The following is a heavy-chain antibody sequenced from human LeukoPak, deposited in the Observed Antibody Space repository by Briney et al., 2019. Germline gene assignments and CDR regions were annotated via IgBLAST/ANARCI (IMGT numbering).Heavy chain of an antibody. CDR3: ARGPLDSYDILTAHRPFDY. CDR1: GFTFSSYE. V-gene: IGHV3-21*01. J-gene: IGHJ4*02. Sequence: PGGSLRLSCAASGFTFSSYEMNWVRQAPGKGLEWVSSISSSSSYIYYADSVKGRFTISRDNAKNSLYLQMTSLRAEDTAVYYCARGPLDSYDILTAHRPFDYWGQGTLVTVSS. D-gene: IGHD3-9*01. CDR2: ISSSSSYI.